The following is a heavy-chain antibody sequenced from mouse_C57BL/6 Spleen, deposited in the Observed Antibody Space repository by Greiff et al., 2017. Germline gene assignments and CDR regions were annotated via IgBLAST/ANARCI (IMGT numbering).Heavy chain of an antibody. CDR2: ISSGGSYT. Sequence: VQLKQSGGDLVKPGGSLKLSCAASGFTFSSYGMSWVRQTPDKRLEWVATISSGGSYTYYPDSVKGRFTISRDNAKNTLYLQMSSLKSEDTAMYYCARRQLLRSDYYAMDYWGQGTSVTVSS. J-gene: IGHJ4*01. CDR3: ARRQLLRSDYYAMDY. V-gene: IGHV5-6*01. D-gene: IGHD1-1*01. CDR1: GFTFSSYG.